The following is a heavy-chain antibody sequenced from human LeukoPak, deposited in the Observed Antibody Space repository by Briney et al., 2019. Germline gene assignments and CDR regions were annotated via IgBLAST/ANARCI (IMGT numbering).Heavy chain of an antibody. CDR1: GFTFSDYY. J-gene: IGHJ4*02. CDR2: IRGSGGTI. V-gene: IGHV3-11*01. Sequence: GGSLRLSCAASGFTFSDYYMSWIRQAPGKGLDWATSIRGSGGTIYYADSVKGRFTISRDNAKNSLYLEMSSLRVEDTAVYYCARGITSTWYYFDSWGQGTLVTVSS. CDR3: ARGITSTWYYFDS. D-gene: IGHD6-13*01.